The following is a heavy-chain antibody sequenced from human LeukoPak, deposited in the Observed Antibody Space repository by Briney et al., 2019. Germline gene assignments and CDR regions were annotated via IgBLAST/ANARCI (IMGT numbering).Heavy chain of an antibody. V-gene: IGHV3-9*01. D-gene: IGHD6-19*01. CDR2: ISWNSAII. J-gene: IGHJ4*02. CDR3: TKGHLAVAGSYSFDS. Sequence: PGTSLRLSCAASGFIFDDYAMHWVRQAPGKGLEWVSGISWNSAIIDYADSVKGRFTISRDNAKNSLYLQMNSLRPEDTAFYFCTKGHLAVAGSYSFDSWGLGTLVTVSS. CDR1: GFIFDDYA.